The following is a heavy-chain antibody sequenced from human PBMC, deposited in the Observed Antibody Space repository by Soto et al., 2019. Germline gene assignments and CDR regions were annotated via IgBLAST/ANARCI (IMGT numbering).Heavy chain of an antibody. Sequence: ASVKVSCKASGYTFTSFDINWVRQATGQGLEWMGWMNPNSGHTGYAQKFQGRVTMTRGTSISTAYMELSSLRYEDTAVYYCTRGRNSGDGYNGGGYWGQGTLVTVS. D-gene: IGHD1-1*01. CDR3: TRGRNSGDGYNGGGY. CDR2: MNPNSGHT. V-gene: IGHV1-8*01. CDR1: GYTFTSFD. J-gene: IGHJ4*02.